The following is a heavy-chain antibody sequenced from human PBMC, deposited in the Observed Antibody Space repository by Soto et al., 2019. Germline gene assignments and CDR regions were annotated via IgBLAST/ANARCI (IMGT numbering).Heavy chain of an antibody. CDR2: ISWNSGRI. CDR1: GFPLDDYA. D-gene: IGHD6-6*01. CDR3: AKDREYSSSTIDY. Sequence: PGGSLRLSCAASGFPLDDYAMHWVRPAPGKGLEWVSVISWNSGRIGYADSVKGRFTISRDNAKNSLYLQMNSLRVEDTALYYCAKDREYSSSTIDYWGQGTLVTSPQ. V-gene: IGHV3-9*01. J-gene: IGHJ4*02.